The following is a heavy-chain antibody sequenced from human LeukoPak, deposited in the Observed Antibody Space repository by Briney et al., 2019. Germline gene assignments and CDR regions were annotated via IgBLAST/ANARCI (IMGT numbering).Heavy chain of an antibody. CDR3: ARDPPRAVAGTPFDY. CDR2: INPSGGST. CDR1: GYTFTSYY. J-gene: IGHJ4*02. Sequence: ASVKVSCKASGYTFTSYYMHGVRQAPGQGLEWMGIINPSGGSTSYAQKFQGRVTMTRDTSTSTVYMELSSLRSEDTAVYYCARDPPRAVAGTPFDYWGQGTLVTVSS. D-gene: IGHD6-19*01. V-gene: IGHV1-46*01.